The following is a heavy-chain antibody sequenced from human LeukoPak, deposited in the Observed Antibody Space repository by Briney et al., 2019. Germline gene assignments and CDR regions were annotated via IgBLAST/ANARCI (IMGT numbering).Heavy chain of an antibody. CDR2: IYYSGST. CDR1: GGSISSGGYY. D-gene: IGHD4-17*01. J-gene: IGHJ4*02. CDR3: ARERRSKDYGDYGLDY. Sequence: SETLSLTCTVSGGSISSGGYYWSWIRQHPGKGLEWIEYIYYSGSTYYNPSLKSRVTISVDTSKNQFSLKLSSVTAADTAVYYCARERRSKDYGDYGLDYWGQGTLVTVSS. V-gene: IGHV4-31*03.